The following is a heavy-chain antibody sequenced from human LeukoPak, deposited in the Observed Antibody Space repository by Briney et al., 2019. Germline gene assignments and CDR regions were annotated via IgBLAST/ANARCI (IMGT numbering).Heavy chain of an antibody. CDR2: IDPTSGGT. J-gene: IGHJ4*02. CDR3: ARSHSSSWSLYFDY. Sequence: GASVKVSCKTSGYTFTGYYIQWVRQAPGQGLEWMGYIDPTSGGTNYAQEFQGRVTMTRDTSISTAYMELSRLTSDDAAVYYCARSHSSSWSLYFDYWGQGTLVTVSS. V-gene: IGHV1-2*02. D-gene: IGHD6-13*01. CDR1: GYTFTGYY.